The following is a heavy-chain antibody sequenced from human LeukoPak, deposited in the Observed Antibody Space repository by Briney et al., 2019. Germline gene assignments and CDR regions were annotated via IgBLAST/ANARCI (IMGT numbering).Heavy chain of an antibody. CDR1: GGSFSGYY. CDR2: INHSGST. D-gene: IGHD2-2*02. Sequence: PSETLSLTCAVYGGSFSGYYWSWIRQPPGKGLEWIGEINHSGSTNYNPSLKSRVTISVDTSKNQFSLKLSSVTAADTAVYYCARVLGSVVVPAAIGSYLDYWGQGTLVTVSS. J-gene: IGHJ4*02. CDR3: ARVLGSVVVPAAIGSYLDY. V-gene: IGHV4-34*01.